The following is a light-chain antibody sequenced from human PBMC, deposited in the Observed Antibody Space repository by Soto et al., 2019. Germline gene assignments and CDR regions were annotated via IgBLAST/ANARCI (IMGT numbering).Light chain of an antibody. Sequence: QSALTQPPSASGSPGQSVTISCTGTSSDITDNKYVTWFQQHPGKAPKVLIYEVNKRPSGVPDRFSGSKSGNTASLTVSGLQDEDEGYYYCSSYAGSNIYVFGTGTKLTVL. V-gene: IGLV2-8*01. CDR3: SSYAGSNIYV. CDR1: SSDITDNKY. CDR2: EVN. J-gene: IGLJ1*01.